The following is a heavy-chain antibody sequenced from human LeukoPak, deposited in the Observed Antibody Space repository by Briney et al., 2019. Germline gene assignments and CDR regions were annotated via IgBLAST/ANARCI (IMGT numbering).Heavy chain of an antibody. D-gene: IGHD3-3*01. J-gene: IGHJ3*02. V-gene: IGHV1-2*02. CDR2: INPNSGDT. CDR3: ARGAVGVFGVVMGAFDI. Sequence: ASVKVSCKASGYTFTGYYMHWVRQAPGQGLEWMGWINPNSGDTNYAQKLQGRVTMTTDTSTSTAYMELRSLRSDDTAVYYCARGAVGVFGVVMGAFDIWGQGTMVTVSS. CDR1: GYTFTGYY.